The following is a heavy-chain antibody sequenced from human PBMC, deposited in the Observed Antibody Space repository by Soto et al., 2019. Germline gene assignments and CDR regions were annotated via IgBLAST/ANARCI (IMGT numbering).Heavy chain of an antibody. V-gene: IGHV4-34*01. CDR2: INHSGST. CDR1: GGSFSGYY. J-gene: IGHJ6*02. CDR3: ARLKRLYYYYGMDV. Sequence: ASETLSLTCAVYGGSFSGYYWSWIRQPPGKGLEWIGEINHSGSTNYNPSLKSRVTISVDTSKNQFSLKLSSVTAADTAVYYCARLKRLYYYYGMDVWGQGTTVTVSS.